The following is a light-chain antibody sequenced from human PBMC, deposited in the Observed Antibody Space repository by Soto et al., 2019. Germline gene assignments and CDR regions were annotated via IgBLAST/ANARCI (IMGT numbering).Light chain of an antibody. CDR3: QQSHSPPRT. CDR2: AAS. Sequence: DVQMTQSPSSLSASVGDRVTISCRASEPISGYLNWYQQKREKAPNLLIYAASTLQGGVPSRFSGSGSGTDFTLTISSLQPEDFATYYGQQSHSPPRTFGQGTKVEI. CDR1: EPISGY. J-gene: IGKJ1*01. V-gene: IGKV1-39*01.